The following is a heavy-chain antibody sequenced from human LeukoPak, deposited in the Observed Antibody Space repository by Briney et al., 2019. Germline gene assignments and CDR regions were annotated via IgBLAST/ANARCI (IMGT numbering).Heavy chain of an antibody. CDR2: IDWDDDR. J-gene: IGHJ6*02. CDR3: ARSSRDHYYNYGMDV. D-gene: IGHD5-24*01. CDR1: GFSLSTSGMC. Sequence: SGPALVKPTQTLTLTCTFSGFSLSTSGMCVSWIRQPPGKALEWLARIDWDDDRYYNTSLKTRLTISKDTSKNHVVLTMTNMDPVDTATYYCARSSRDHYYNYGMDVWGQGTTVTVSS. V-gene: IGHV2-70*11.